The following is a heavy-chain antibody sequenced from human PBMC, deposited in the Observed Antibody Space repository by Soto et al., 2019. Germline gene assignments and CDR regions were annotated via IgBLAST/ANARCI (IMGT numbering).Heavy chain of an antibody. CDR3: VRDSSSWYIVRIGAEYFQH. Sequence: QVQLVQSGAEVKKPGASVKVSCKASGYTFTSYGISWVRQAPGQGLEWMGWISAYNGNTNYAQKLQGRVTMTTDTSTSTAYMELRSLRSDDTAVYYCVRDSSSWYIVRIGAEYFQHWGQGTLVTVSS. CDR2: ISAYNGNT. CDR1: GYTFTSYG. V-gene: IGHV1-18*01. D-gene: IGHD6-13*01. J-gene: IGHJ1*01.